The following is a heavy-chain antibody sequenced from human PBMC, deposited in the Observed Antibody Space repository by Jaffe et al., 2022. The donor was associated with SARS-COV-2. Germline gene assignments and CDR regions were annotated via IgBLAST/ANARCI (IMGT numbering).Heavy chain of an antibody. CDR2: IRSKAYGGTT. J-gene: IGHJ6*02. D-gene: IGHD6-19*01. CDR3: TNDLGYSSGWYSDYYYGMDV. CDR1: GFTFGDYA. V-gene: IGHV3-49*05. Sequence: EVQLVESGGGLVKPGRSLRLSCTASGFTFGDYAMSWFRQAPGKGLEWVGFIRSKAYGGTTEYAASVKGRFTISRDDSKSIAYLQMNSLKTEDTAVYYCTNDLGYSSGWYSDYYYGMDVWGQGTTVTVSS.